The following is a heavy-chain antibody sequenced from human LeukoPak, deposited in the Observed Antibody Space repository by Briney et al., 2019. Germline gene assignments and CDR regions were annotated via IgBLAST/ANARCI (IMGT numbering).Heavy chain of an antibody. Sequence: PGRSLRLSCVVSGFXFSSYGMHWVRQAPGKGLEWVAVISYDGSNKYYADSVKGRFTISRDNSKNTLYLQMNSLRAEDTAVYYCAREVGGDGDYFDYWGQGTLVTVSS. CDR1: GFXFSSYG. V-gene: IGHV3-30*03. J-gene: IGHJ4*02. D-gene: IGHD3-16*01. CDR3: AREVGGDGDYFDY. CDR2: ISYDGSNK.